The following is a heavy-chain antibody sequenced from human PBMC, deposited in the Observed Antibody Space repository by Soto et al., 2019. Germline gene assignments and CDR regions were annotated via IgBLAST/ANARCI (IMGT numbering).Heavy chain of an antibody. Sequence: QVQLQQWGAGLLKPSETLSLTCAVYGGSFSGYYWSWIRQPPGKGLEWIGEINHSGSTNYNPSLKSRVTISVDTSKNQFSLKLSSVTAADTAVYYCARGDSGYENAGDYWGQGTLDTVSS. D-gene: IGHD5-12*01. V-gene: IGHV4-34*01. CDR2: INHSGST. J-gene: IGHJ4*02. CDR1: GGSFSGYY. CDR3: ARGDSGYENAGDY.